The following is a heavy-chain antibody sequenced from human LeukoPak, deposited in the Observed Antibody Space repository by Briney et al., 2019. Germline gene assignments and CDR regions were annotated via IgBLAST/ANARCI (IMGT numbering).Heavy chain of an antibody. D-gene: IGHD6-13*01. CDR1: GFTFSSCA. CDR2: ISGSGGST. Sequence: PGGSLRLSCAASGFTFSSCAMSWVRPAPGKGLEWVSAISGSGGSTYYADSVKGRFTISRDNSKNTLYLQMNSLRAEDTAVYYCAKGSSWYINEAGYWGQGTLVTVSS. CDR3: AKGSSWYINEAGY. V-gene: IGHV3-23*01. J-gene: IGHJ4*02.